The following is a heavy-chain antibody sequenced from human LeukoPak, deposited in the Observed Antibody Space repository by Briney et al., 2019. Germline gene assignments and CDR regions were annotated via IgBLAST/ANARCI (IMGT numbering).Heavy chain of an antibody. CDR1: GYTFSNYA. Sequence: GASVKVSCKASGYTFSNYAISWVRQAPGQGLEWMGGVIPIFGTANYAQKLQGRVTITADESTSTAYMELSSLRSEDTAVYYCARGPWAGGGHYWGQGTLVTVSS. CDR2: VIPIFGTA. D-gene: IGHD3-16*01. CDR3: ARGPWAGGGHY. J-gene: IGHJ4*02. V-gene: IGHV1-69*13.